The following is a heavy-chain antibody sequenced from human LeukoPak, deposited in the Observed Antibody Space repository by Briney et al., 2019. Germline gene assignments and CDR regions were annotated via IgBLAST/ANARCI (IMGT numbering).Heavy chain of an antibody. V-gene: IGHV3-48*01. D-gene: IGHD1-26*01. CDR3: ARDRVGRSFAF. CDR1: GGSFSSYS. J-gene: IGHJ4*02. CDR2: ISSSRKTI. Sequence: ESLTLSCAVSGGSFSSYSRSWIRQAPGKGLEWVGFISSSRKTIYYADSMKGRFTISRDNAENSLYLQMSSLRADDTAVYYCARDRVGRSFAFWGQGTLVTVSS.